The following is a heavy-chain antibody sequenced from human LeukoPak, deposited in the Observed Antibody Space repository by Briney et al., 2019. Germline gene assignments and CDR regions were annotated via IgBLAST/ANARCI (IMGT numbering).Heavy chain of an antibody. CDR1: GGSFSGHY. CDR3: ARSPGGGSSWYLIHPGTFDF. Sequence: PSETLSLTCAVYGGSFSGHYWSWIRQPPGKGLEWIGEINHSGSTSYNPSHKSRVTISVDTSKNQFSLELNSVTAADTAVYYCARSPGGGSSWYLIHPGTFDFWGQGTLVTVSS. V-gene: IGHV4-34*01. J-gene: IGHJ4*02. D-gene: IGHD6-13*01. CDR2: INHSGST.